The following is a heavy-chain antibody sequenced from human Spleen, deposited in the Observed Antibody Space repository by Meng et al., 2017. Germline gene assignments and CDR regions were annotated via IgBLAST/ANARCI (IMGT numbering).Heavy chain of an antibody. CDR3: ARILGGDSEIDAFDI. Sequence: SGPTLVKPTQTLTLTCTFSGFSLSTSGMCGSWVRQPPGKALEWLALIDWDDDKYYSTSLKTRLTISKDTSKNQVVLTMTNMDPVDTATYYCARILGGDSEIDAFDIWGQGTMVTVSS. CDR2: IDWDDDK. D-gene: IGHD4-17*01. V-gene: IGHV2-70*20. CDR1: GFSLSTSGMC. J-gene: IGHJ3*02.